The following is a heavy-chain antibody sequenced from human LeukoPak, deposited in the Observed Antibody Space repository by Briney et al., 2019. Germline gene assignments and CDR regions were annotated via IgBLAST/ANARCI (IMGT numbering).Heavy chain of an antibody. CDR1: GFTFSSYG. CDR3: ARAWHYFDY. V-gene: IGHV3-33*01. Sequence: GRSLRLPCAASGFTFSSYGMHWVRQAPGKGLERVAVIWYDGSNKYYADSVKGRFTISRDNSKNTLYLQMNSLRAEDTAVYYCARAWHYFDYWGQGTLVTVSS. J-gene: IGHJ4*02. CDR2: IWYDGSNK.